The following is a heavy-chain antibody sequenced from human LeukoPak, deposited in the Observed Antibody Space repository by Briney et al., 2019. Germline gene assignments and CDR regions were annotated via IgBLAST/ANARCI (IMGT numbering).Heavy chain of an antibody. D-gene: IGHD3-9*01. CDR3: ARGYQLRYFDWLPGPFDY. CDR1: GFTFSSYA. Sequence: GRSLRLSCAASGFTFSSYAMHWVRQAPGKGLEWVAVISYDGSNKYYADSVKGRFTISRDNSKNTLYLQMNSLRAEDTAVYYCARGYQLRYFDWLPGPFDYWGQGTLVTVSS. J-gene: IGHJ4*02. CDR2: ISYDGSNK. V-gene: IGHV3-30*04.